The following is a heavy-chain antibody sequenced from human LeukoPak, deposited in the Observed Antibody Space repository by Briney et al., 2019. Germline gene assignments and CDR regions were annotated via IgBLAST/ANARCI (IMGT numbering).Heavy chain of an antibody. CDR3: ARDDLLDV. CDR1: GFTFSSYA. J-gene: IGHJ6*02. Sequence: GGSLRPSCAASGFTFSSYAMSWVRQAPGKGLEWVSVISGSGGSTYYADSVKGRFTISRDNAKNSLYLQMNSLRAEDTAVYYCARDDLLDVWGQGTTVTVSS. V-gene: IGHV3-23*01. CDR2: ISGSGGST.